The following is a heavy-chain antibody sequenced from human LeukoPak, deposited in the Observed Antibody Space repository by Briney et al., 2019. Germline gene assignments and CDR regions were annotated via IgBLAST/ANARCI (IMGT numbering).Heavy chain of an antibody. V-gene: IGHV3-9*01. Sequence: PGGSLRLSCAASGFTFDDYAMHWVRQAPGKGLEWVSGISWNSGSIGYADSVKGRFTISRDNSKNTVYLQMNSLRAEDTAVYYCAKEGSSGSYPSYGMDVWGQGTTVTVSS. CDR3: AKEGSSGSYPSYGMDV. D-gene: IGHD1-26*01. CDR1: GFTFDDYA. CDR2: ISWNSGSI. J-gene: IGHJ6*02.